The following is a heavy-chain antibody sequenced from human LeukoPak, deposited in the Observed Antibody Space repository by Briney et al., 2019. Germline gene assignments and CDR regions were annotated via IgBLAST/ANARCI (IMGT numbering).Heavy chain of an antibody. D-gene: IGHD3-9*01. CDR2: INPNSGGT. CDR1: GYTFTGYY. V-gene: IGHV1-2*06. J-gene: IGHJ3*02. CDR3: ARDPQYYDILTGRDAFDI. Sequence: ASVKVSCKASGYTFTGYYMHWVRQAPGQGLEWMGRINPNSGGTNYAQKFQGRVTMTRDTSISTAYMELSRLRSEDTAVYYCARDPQYYDILTGRDAFDIWGQGTMVTVSS.